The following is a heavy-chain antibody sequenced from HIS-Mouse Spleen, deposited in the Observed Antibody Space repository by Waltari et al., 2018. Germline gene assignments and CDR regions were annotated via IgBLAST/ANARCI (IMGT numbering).Heavy chain of an antibody. CDR1: GGSISSSSYY. J-gene: IGHJ2*01. V-gene: IGHV4-39*07. CDR2: IYYSGST. D-gene: IGHD6-13*01. Sequence: QLQLQESGPGLVKPSETLSLTCTVSGGSISSSSYYWGWIRQPPGKGLEGIGRIYYSGSTDYNPSLKSRVTISVDTSKNQFSLKLSSVTAADTAVYYCAREIPYSSSWYDWYFDLWGRGTLVTVSS. CDR3: AREIPYSSSWYDWYFDL.